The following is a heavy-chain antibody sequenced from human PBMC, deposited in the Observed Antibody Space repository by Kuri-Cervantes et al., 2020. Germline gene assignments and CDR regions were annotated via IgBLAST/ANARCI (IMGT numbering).Heavy chain of an antibody. Sequence: SQTLSLTCAVYGGSFSGYYWSWIRQPPGKGLEWIGEINHSGSTNYNPSLKSRVTISVDTSKNQFSLKLSSVTAADTAVYYCARDERVTWWPTYYYYYGMDVWGQGTTVTVSS. D-gene: IGHD4-11*01. V-gene: IGHV4-34*01. CDR1: GGSFSGYY. CDR2: INHSGST. J-gene: IGHJ6*02. CDR3: ARDERVTWWPTYYYYYGMDV.